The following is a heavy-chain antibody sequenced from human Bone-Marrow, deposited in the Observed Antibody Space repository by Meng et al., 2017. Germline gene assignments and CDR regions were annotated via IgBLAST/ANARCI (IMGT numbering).Heavy chain of an antibody. Sequence: SCEGSGFTFSNAYMTWVRQVPGKRLEWVCQSKSKPDGETINYAQPVKDEFTISRDDSKNTVYLQMNSLKTDDTAVYYCSGHIDYWGQGTLVTVSS. V-gene: IGHV3-15*01. CDR1: GFTFSNAY. CDR3: SGHIDY. J-gene: IGHJ4*02. CDR2: SKSKPDGETI. D-gene: IGHD5-12*01.